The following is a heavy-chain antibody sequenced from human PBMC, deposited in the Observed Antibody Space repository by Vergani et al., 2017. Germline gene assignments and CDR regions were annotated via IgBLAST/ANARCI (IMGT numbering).Heavy chain of an antibody. J-gene: IGHJ4*02. CDR1: GFTFSSYE. V-gene: IGHV3-48*03. Sequence: EVKLVESGGGLVQPGGSLRLSCAASGFTFSSYEMNWVRQAPGKGMEWVSYISSSGSTIYYADSVKGLLTMSRDNAKNSLYLQMNSLRAEDTAVYYCARVWSRGCWYYFDYWGQGTLVTVSS. CDR3: ARVWSRGCWYYFDY. CDR2: ISSSGSTI. D-gene: IGHD3-10*01.